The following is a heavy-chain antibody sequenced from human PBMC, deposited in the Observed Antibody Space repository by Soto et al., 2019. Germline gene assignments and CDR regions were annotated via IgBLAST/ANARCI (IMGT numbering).Heavy chain of an antibody. V-gene: IGHV1-69*13. CDR2: IIPIFCTA. CDR1: GGTFSSYA. J-gene: IGHJ4*02. CDR3: ASTMVRGAVPFDY. Sequence: SVKVSCKASGGTFSSYAISWVRQAPGQGLEWMGGIIPIFCTANYAQRFQGRVTITAEESTSTAYMELSSLRSEDTAVYYCASTMVRGAVPFDYWGQGTLVTVSS. D-gene: IGHD3-10*01.